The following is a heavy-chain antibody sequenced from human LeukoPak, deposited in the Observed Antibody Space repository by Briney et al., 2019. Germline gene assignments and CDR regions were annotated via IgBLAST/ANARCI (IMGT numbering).Heavy chain of an antibody. CDR1: GGSISSYY. CDR2: IYTSGST. CDR3: ARSHPIFGVVTYYYYMDV. V-gene: IGHV4-4*07. D-gene: IGHD3-3*01. Sequence: SETLSLTCTASGGSISSYYWSWIRQPAGKGLEWIGRIYTSGSTNYNPYLKSRVTMSVDTSNNQFSLKLSSVTAADTAVYYCARSHPIFGVVTYYYYMDVWGKGTTVTVSS. J-gene: IGHJ6*03.